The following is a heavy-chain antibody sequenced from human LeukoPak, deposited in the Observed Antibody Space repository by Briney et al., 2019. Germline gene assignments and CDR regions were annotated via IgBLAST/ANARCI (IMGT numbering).Heavy chain of an antibody. V-gene: IGHV4-34*01. CDR1: VGSFSGHY. CDR2: VNDSGNT. D-gene: IGHD6-19*01. CDR3: ARGLRLTVTGMYYLDY. Sequence: PSETLSLTCAVCVGSFSGHYWTWIRQSPGEGLEWIGEVNDSGNTNYNPSLTSRVAILVDTSKNQFSLKLRSVTAADTSVYYCARGLRLTVTGMYYLDYWGPGTLVTVS. J-gene: IGHJ4*02.